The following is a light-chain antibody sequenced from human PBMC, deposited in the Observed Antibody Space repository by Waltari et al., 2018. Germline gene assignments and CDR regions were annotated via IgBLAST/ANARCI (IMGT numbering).Light chain of an antibody. CDR3: SSYTGSNSFV. V-gene: IGLV2-14*03. Sequence: QSPLTQPASVSGPPGQSITISCTGASDDIGAFDYVSVYQQHPGKAPKLIIYDVTTRPSGVSSRFSGSKSANTASLTISGLQAEDDADYFCSSYTGSNSFVFGSGTMITVL. CDR1: SDDIGAFDY. CDR2: DVT. J-gene: IGLJ1*01.